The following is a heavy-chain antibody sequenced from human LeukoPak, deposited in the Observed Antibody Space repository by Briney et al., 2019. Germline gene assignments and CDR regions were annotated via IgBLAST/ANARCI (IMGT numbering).Heavy chain of an antibody. V-gene: IGHV4-39*01. CDR2: SYYSGST. D-gene: IGHD2-15*01. CDR3: ARHIRYCSGGSCYSAAIDY. J-gene: IGHJ4*02. Sequence: SETLSLTCTVSGGSISSSSYYWGWIRQPPGKGLEWIGSSYYSGSTYYNPSLKSRVTISVDTSKNQFSLKLSSVTAADTAVYYCARHIRYCSGGSCYSAAIDYWGQGTLVTVSS. CDR1: GGSISSSSYY.